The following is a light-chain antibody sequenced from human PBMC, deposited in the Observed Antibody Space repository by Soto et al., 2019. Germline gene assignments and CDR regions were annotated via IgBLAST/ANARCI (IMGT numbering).Light chain of an antibody. J-gene: IGLJ1*01. CDR2: GVT. Sequence: QSVLTQPASVSGSPGQSITMSCTGTSSDVGSHNLVSWYQQHPGKAPKLLIYGVTKRPSGVSNRFSGSKSGYTASLTISGLQAEDEADYYCCSYAGTSTLFGTGTKVTVL. V-gene: IGLV2-23*02. CDR1: SSDVGSHNL. CDR3: CSYAGTSTL.